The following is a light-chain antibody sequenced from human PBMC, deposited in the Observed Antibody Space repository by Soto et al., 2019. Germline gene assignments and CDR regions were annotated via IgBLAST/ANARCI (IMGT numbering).Light chain of an antibody. CDR1: QRFSSW. CDR3: QQYDSYPYI. V-gene: IGKV1-5*03. J-gene: IGKJ2*01. Sequence: DIQMTQSPSTLSASVGDRVTITCRASQRFSSWLAWYQQKPGRPPKLLIYKASSLESGVPSRFRGSGSGTEFTLAICSLQPDDFATYYCQQYDSYPYIFGQGTKVEIK. CDR2: KAS.